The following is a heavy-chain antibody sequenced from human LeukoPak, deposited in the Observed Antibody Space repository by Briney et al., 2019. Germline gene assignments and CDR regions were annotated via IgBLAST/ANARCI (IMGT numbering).Heavy chain of an antibody. CDR3: AREDSSSWFNY. V-gene: IGHV1-2*02. CDR1: GYTFTGYY. D-gene: IGHD6-13*01. Sequence: GASVKVSCKASGYTFTGYYMHWVRQAPGQGLEWMGWINPNSGGTNYAQKFQGRVTITADKSTSTAYMELSSLRSEDTAVYYCAREDSSSWFNYWGQGTLVTVSS. CDR2: INPNSGGT. J-gene: IGHJ4*02.